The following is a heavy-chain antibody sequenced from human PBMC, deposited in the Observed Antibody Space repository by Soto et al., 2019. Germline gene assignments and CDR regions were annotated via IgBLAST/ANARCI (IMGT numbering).Heavy chain of an antibody. D-gene: IGHD6-19*01. V-gene: IGHV3-30*18. Sequence: GGSLRLSCAASGFTFSSYCMHWVRQAPGKGLEWVAVISYDGSNKYYADSVKGRFTISRDNSKNTLYLQMNSLRAEDTAVYYCAKDPYSSGWLYYYYGMDVWGQGTTVTVSS. CDR2: ISYDGSNK. CDR3: AKDPYSSGWLYYYYGMDV. J-gene: IGHJ6*02. CDR1: GFTFSSYC.